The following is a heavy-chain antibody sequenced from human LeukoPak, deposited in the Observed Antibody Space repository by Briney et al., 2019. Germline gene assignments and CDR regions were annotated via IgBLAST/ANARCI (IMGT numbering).Heavy chain of an antibody. V-gene: IGHV5-51*01. Sequence: GESLKISCKGSGYSFTNYWIGWVRQMPGKGLEWMGIIYPADSDTRYSPSFQGQVTISADTSINTAYLQWGALKAPDTAMYYCARSKFRDDAFDIWGQGTMVSVSS. D-gene: IGHD3-10*01. J-gene: IGHJ3*02. CDR1: GYSFTNYW. CDR3: ARSKFRDDAFDI. CDR2: IYPADSDT.